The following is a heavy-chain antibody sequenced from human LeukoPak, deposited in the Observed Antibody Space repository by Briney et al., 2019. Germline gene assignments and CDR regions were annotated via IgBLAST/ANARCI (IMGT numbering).Heavy chain of an antibody. V-gene: IGHV3-15*01. CDR2: IKSKTDGGTT. J-gene: IGHJ4*02. CDR1: GFTFSNAW. Sequence: GGSLRLSCAASGFTFSNAWMSWVRQAPGKGLERVGRIKSKTDGGTTDYAAPVKGRFTISRDDSKNTLYLQMNSLKTEDTAVYYCTARYFDWLFQDYWGQGTLVTVSS. D-gene: IGHD3-9*01. CDR3: TARYFDWLFQDY.